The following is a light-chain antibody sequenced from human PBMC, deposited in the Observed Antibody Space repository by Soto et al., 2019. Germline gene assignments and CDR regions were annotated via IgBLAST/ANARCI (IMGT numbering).Light chain of an antibody. Sequence: IHMTHSPSTLSASVGDIVTITCRASQSISSWLAWYQQKPGKAPKLLIYKASSLESGVPSRFSGSGSGTEFTLTISSLQPDDFATYYCQQYNSWTFGQGTKVDIK. V-gene: IGKV1-5*03. CDR2: KAS. CDR1: QSISSW. CDR3: QQYNSWT. J-gene: IGKJ1*01.